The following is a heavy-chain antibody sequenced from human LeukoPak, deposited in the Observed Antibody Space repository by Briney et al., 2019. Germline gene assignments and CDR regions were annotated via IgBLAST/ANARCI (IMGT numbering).Heavy chain of an antibody. CDR2: ISSSSSYI. V-gene: IGHV3-21*01. D-gene: IGHD3-10*01. J-gene: IGHJ4*02. CDR1: GFTFSSYS. CDR3: ARDRPDYYGSEGDY. Sequence: GGSLRLSCAASGFTFSSYSMNWVRQAPGKGLEWVSSISSSSSYIYYADSVKGRFTISRDNAKNSLYLQMNSLRAEDTAVYYCARDRPDYYGSEGDYWGQGTLVTVSS.